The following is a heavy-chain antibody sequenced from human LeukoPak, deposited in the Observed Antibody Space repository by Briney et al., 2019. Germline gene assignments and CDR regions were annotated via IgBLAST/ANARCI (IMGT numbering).Heavy chain of an antibody. CDR1: GYTFATYD. D-gene: IGHD2-21*02. Sequence: ASVKVSCKASGYTFATYDINWVRQATGQGLEWMGWMNPNSGNTGYAQKFQGRVTITADESTSTAYMELSSLRSEDTAVYYCARDPAYCGGDCYRDYWGQGTLVTVSS. V-gene: IGHV1-8*01. J-gene: IGHJ4*02. CDR3: ARDPAYCGGDCYRDY. CDR2: MNPNSGNT.